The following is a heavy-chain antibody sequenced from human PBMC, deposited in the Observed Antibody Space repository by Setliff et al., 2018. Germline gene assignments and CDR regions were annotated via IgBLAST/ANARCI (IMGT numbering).Heavy chain of an antibody. Sequence: LSLTCTLSGDSISRSTYYWGWIRQSPGKGLEWIGTVDRSGNTFYNPSLKSRVTISVAASKNQFSLKLTSVSAADTAVYYCARRDSTGYYGYSFDFWGQGTLVTVSS. D-gene: IGHD3-22*01. V-gene: IGHV4-39*01. CDR3: ARRDSTGYYGYSFDF. J-gene: IGHJ4*02. CDR1: GDSISRSTYY. CDR2: VDRSGNT.